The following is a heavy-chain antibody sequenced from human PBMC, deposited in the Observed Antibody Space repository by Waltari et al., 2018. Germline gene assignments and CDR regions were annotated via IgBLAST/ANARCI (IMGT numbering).Heavy chain of an antibody. J-gene: IGHJ4*02. V-gene: IGHV1-2*04. CDR1: GYTFTGYY. CDR3: ARGDMTTVTSLFDY. CDR2: INPNSGGT. Sequence: QVQLVQSGAEVKKPGASVKVSCKASGYTFTGYYMHLLRPAPGQGLEWMGWINPNSGGTNYAQKFQGWVTMTRDTSISTAYMELSRLRSDDTAVYYCARGDMTTVTSLFDYWGQGTLVTVSS. D-gene: IGHD4-17*01.